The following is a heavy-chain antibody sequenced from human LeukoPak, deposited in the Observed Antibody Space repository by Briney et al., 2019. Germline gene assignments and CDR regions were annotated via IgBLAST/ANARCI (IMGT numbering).Heavy chain of an antibody. V-gene: IGHV4-61*02. J-gene: IGHJ4*02. CDR1: GDSISSGDYY. Sequence: PSETLSLTCTVSGDSISSGDYYWSWIRQPAGKGLEWIGRISSSGSTNYNPSLKSRVTISVDTSKNQFSPKLSSVTAADTAVYYCAKEVGSGRNYYFDYWGQGTLVTVSS. CDR3: AKEVGSGRNYYFDY. CDR2: ISSSGST. D-gene: IGHD3-10*01.